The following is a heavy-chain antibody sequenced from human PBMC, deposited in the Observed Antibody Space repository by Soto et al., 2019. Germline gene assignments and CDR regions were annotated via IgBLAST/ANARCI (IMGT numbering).Heavy chain of an antibody. Sequence: QVQLVQSGAEVKEPGASVTVSCRASGDRFTDYYMHWVRQAPGQGLEWMGWINPNSGVTKYAQKFRGWVTMTRDTSIRTVYMQLSRLGLDDTAIYYCARESGGATATLDYYYFYMDVWGTGTTVTVSS. CDR3: ARESGGATATLDYYYFYMDV. V-gene: IGHV1-2*04. J-gene: IGHJ6*03. CDR2: INPNSGVT. D-gene: IGHD5-12*01. CDR1: GDRFTDYY.